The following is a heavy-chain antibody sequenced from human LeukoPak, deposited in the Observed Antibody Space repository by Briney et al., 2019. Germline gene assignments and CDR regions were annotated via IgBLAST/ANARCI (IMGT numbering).Heavy chain of an antibody. CDR3: ARACYNWNDGPFDY. Sequence: GGSLRLSCAASGFTFSSYSMNWVRQAPGKGLEWVSYISSSSSTIYYADSVKGRFTISRDNAKNSLYLQMNSLRAEDTAVYYCARACYNWNDGPFDYWGQGTLVTVSS. J-gene: IGHJ4*02. V-gene: IGHV3-48*01. CDR2: ISSSSSTI. D-gene: IGHD1-20*01. CDR1: GFTFSSYS.